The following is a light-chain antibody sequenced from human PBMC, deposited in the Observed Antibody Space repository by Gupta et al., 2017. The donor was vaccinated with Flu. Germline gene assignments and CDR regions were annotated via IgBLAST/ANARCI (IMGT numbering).Light chain of an antibody. CDR1: SNDVGGDNY. CDR3: DSDASNNNWV. J-gene: IGLJ3*02. Sequence: SVSSAWTGTSNDVGGDNYVSWHQQPTGKAHKLMIYDVSRRSAGVPCRFSGSKADNTASLTVSVHQEEEEADYYGDSDASNNNWVFGGGTKLTVL. V-gene: IGLV2-8*01. CDR2: DVS.